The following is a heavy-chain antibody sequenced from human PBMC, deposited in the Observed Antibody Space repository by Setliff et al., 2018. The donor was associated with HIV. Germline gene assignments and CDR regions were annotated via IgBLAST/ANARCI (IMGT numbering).Heavy chain of an antibody. V-gene: IGHV4-34*01. CDR1: GGSFGGYY. Sequence: SETLSLTCVVYGGSFGGYYWSWIRQPPGKGLEWIGEINHHKHTNYNPSLKSRVTMSVDTSKNQFSLRLNSVTAADTAVYYCATRGWIEGREVDYWGQGTLVTVSS. J-gene: IGHJ4*02. CDR3: ATRGWIEGREVDY. CDR2: INHHKHT. D-gene: IGHD2-2*03.